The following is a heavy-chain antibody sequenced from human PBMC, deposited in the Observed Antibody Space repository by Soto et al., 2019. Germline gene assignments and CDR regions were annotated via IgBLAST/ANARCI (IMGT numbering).Heavy chain of an antibody. CDR3: ACLPCCGGSCSWFSFSGMDV. CDR2: IYWYDDK. D-gene: IGHD2-15*01. CDR1: GFSLSTSGVG. J-gene: IGHJ6*02. V-gene: IGHV2-5*01. Sequence: QITLKESGPTLVKPTQTLTLTCTFSGFSLSTSGVGVAWIRQPPGKALEWLALIYWYDDKRYRPTLESRLTITEDISKKHVVLPMTNMGSVDTATYYCACLPCCGGSCSWFSFSGMDVWGQGTTVTVSS.